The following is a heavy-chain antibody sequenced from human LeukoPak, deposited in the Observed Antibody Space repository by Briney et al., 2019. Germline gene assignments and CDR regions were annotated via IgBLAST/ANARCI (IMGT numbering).Heavy chain of an antibody. CDR2: ISWSSGSI. Sequence: GGSLRLSCAASGFTFDDYAMHWVRQAPGEGLEWVSSISWSSGSIDYADSVKGRFTISRDNAKNSLYLQMNSLRVEDTALYYCTKDITAGGADVWGQGTTVTVS. CDR1: GFTFDDYA. V-gene: IGHV3-9*01. D-gene: IGHD2-21*02. J-gene: IGHJ6*02. CDR3: TKDITAGGADV.